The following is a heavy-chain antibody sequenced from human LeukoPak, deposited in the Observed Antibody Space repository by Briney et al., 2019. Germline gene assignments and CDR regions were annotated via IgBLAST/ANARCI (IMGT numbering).Heavy chain of an antibody. CDR2: INSDGTTT. V-gene: IGHV3-74*01. CDR3: SRDLTA. J-gene: IGHJ3*01. Sequence: PGGSLRLSCAASGFTFTNYWMHWVRRAPGKGLVWVSRINSDGTTTTYADSVKGRFTISRDNAKNTLYLQMNSLRAEDTAVYYCSRDLTAWGQGIMVTLSS. CDR1: GFTFTNYW.